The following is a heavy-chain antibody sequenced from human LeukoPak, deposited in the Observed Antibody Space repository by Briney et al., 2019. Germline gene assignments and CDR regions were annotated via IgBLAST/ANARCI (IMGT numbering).Heavy chain of an antibody. J-gene: IGHJ4*02. CDR1: GFTFSSYA. CDR3: AKAPTRGVSSGWYDRGVYFDY. Sequence: GGSLRLSCAASGFTFSSYAISWVRQAPGKGLEWVSAISGSGGSTYYADSVKGRFTISRDNSKNTLYLQMNSLRAEDTAVYYCAKAPTRGVSSGWYDRGVYFDYWGQGTLVTVSS. CDR2: ISGSGGST. D-gene: IGHD6-19*01. V-gene: IGHV3-23*01.